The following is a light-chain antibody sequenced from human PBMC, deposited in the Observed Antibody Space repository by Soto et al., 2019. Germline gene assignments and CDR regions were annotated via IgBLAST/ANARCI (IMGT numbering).Light chain of an antibody. V-gene: IGKV3-15*01. J-gene: IGKJ1*01. CDR1: QSVSSN. CDR3: QQYNKWPLWT. CDR2: GAS. Sequence: EIVMTQSPATLSVSPGERATISCRASQSVSSNLAWYQHKPGQAPRLLIYGASTRATGIPARFSGSGSGTEFTLTISSLQSEDFAVFYCQQYNKWPLWTFGQGTKV.